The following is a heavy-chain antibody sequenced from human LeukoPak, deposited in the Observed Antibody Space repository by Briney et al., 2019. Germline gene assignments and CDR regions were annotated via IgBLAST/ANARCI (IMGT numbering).Heavy chain of an antibody. V-gene: IGHV3-23*01. CDR3: AKDMKRAPYGGNDY. D-gene: IGHD4-23*01. CDR2: ISGSGGST. J-gene: IGHJ4*02. Sequence: GSLRLSCAASGFTFSSYAMSWVRQAPGKGLEWVSAISGSGGSTYYADSVKGRFTISRDNSKNTLYQQMNSLRAEDTAVYYCAKDMKRAPYGGNDYWGQGTLVTVSS. CDR1: GFTFSSYA.